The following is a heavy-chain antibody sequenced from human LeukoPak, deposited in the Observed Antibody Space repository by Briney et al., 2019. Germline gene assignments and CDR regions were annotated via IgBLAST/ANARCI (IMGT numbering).Heavy chain of an antibody. CDR2: IYYSGST. J-gene: IGHJ4*02. Sequence: SDPLSLLCTVSGGSISSYHWSWIGQPPGKGLEWIGYIYYSGSTNYNPSLKSRVTISVDTSKNQFSLKLSSVTAADTAVYYCARTYSSSVPFDYWGQGTLVTVSS. V-gene: IGHV4-59*07. D-gene: IGHD6-6*01. CDR3: ARTYSSSVPFDY. CDR1: GGSISSYH.